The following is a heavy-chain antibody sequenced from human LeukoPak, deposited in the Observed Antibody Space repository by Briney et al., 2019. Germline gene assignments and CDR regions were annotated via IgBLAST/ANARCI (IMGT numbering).Heavy chain of an antibody. J-gene: IGHJ4*02. CDR2: INHSGST. CDR3: ARVSYYDSSRTRGAFDY. CDR1: GGSFSGYY. V-gene: IGHV4-34*01. Sequence: SETLSLTCAVYGGSFSGYYWSWIRQPPGKGLEWIGEINHSGSTNYNPSLKSRVTISVDTSKNQFSLKLSSVTAADTAVYYCARVSYYDSSRTRGAFDYWGQGTLVTVSS. D-gene: IGHD3-22*01.